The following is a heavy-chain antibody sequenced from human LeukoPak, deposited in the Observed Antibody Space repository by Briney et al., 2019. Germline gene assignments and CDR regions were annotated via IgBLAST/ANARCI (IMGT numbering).Heavy chain of an antibody. Sequence: PGRSLRLSCAASGFTFSSYGMHWVRQAPGKGLQWVAFIHYHGDNYIHYADSAKGRFTISRDNSKNTLYLQLNSLSAEDTAVYYCAREVGSYDSSAYYNPFDYWGQGTLVTVSS. V-gene: IGHV3-30*03. CDR3: AREVGSYDSSAYYNPFDY. J-gene: IGHJ4*02. CDR1: GFTFSSYG. D-gene: IGHD3-22*01. CDR2: IHYHGDNYI.